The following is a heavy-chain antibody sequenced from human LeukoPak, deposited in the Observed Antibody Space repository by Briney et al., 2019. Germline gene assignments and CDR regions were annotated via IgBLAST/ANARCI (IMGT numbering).Heavy chain of an antibody. Sequence: GGSLRLSCAASGFTVSSNYMSWVRQAAGKGLEWVSVIYSGGSTYYADSVKGRFTISRHNSKNTLYLQMNSLRAEDTAVYYCARGTSRRGASMDVWGQGTTGTVSS. J-gene: IGHJ6*02. D-gene: IGHD3-10*01. V-gene: IGHV3-53*04. CDR3: ARGTSRRGASMDV. CDR1: GFTVSSNY. CDR2: IYSGGST.